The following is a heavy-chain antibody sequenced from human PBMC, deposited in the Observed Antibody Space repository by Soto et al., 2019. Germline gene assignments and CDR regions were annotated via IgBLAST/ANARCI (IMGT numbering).Heavy chain of an antibody. V-gene: IGHV4-30-2*05. CDR1: GGSISSGGFS. Sequence: SETLSLTCAVSGGSISSGGFSWSWIRQSPGKGLELIGYIYYSGNTYYNPSLKSRVTISVDTSKNQFSLKLSSVTAADTAVYYCARGVSSGYTIDYWGQGTLVTVSS. CDR3: ARGVSSGYTIDY. CDR2: IYYSGNT. J-gene: IGHJ4*02. D-gene: IGHD3-22*01.